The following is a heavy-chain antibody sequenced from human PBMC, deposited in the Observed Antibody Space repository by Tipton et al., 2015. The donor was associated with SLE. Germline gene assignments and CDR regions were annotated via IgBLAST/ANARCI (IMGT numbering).Heavy chain of an antibody. D-gene: IGHD3/OR15-3a*01. Sequence: TLSLTCAVYGGSFSGYYWSWIRQPPGKGLEWIGFIYYSGSTDYNPSLKSRVTISVDTSKNQFSLKLSSVTAADTAVYYCARAPGLDRDYYYYYYMDVWGKGTTVTVSS. J-gene: IGHJ6*03. V-gene: IGHV4-34*01. CDR2: IYYSGST. CDR1: GGSFSGYY. CDR3: ARAPGLDRDYYYYYYMDV.